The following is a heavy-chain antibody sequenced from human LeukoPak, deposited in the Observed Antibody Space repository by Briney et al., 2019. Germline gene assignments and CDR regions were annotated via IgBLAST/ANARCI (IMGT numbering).Heavy chain of an antibody. D-gene: IGHD3-16*01. CDR3: ARPGGSDYLAYYFDY. CDR1: GFTFSDYY. Sequence: AGGSLRLSCAASGFTFSDYYMSWIRQAPGKGLEWVSYISSSGSTIYYADSVKGRFTISRDNAKNSLYLQMSSLRAEDTALYYCARPGGSDYLAYYFDYWGQGTLVTVSS. CDR2: ISSSGSTI. V-gene: IGHV3-11*01. J-gene: IGHJ4*02.